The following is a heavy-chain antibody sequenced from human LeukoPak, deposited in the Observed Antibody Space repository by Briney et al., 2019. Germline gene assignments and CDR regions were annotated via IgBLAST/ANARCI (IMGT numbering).Heavy chain of an antibody. CDR3: ARVGAAAAGRRNWFDP. Sequence: SGTPSPPCAVYGGAFSGYYLGWIRQPPGEGVGWVGGINHSGSTNYNPSLKSRVTISVDTSKYQFSLKLSSVTAADTAVYYCARVGAAAAGRRNWFDPWGQGTLVTVSS. CDR1: GGAFSGYY. J-gene: IGHJ5*02. D-gene: IGHD6-13*01. CDR2: INHSGST. V-gene: IGHV4-34*01.